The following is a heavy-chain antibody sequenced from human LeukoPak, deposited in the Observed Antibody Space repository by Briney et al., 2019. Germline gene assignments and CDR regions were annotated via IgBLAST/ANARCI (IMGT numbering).Heavy chain of an antibody. CDR1: GFTFSDYY. V-gene: IGHV3-11*04. CDR3: ARVGYYDFWSGYYLDY. CDR2: ISSSGSTI. Sequence: GGSLRLSCAASGFTFSDYYMSRIRQAPGKGLEWVSYISSSGSTIYYADSVKGRFTISRDNAKNSLYLQMNSLRAEDTAVYYCARVGYYDFWSGYYLDYWGQGTLVTVSS. D-gene: IGHD3-3*01. J-gene: IGHJ4*02.